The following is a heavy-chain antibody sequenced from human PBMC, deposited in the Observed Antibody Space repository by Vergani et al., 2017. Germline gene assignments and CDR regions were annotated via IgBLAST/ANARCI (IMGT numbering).Heavy chain of an antibody. CDR2: IYTSGST. J-gene: IGHJ5*02. V-gene: IGHV4-4*07. Sequence: QVQLQESGPGLVKPSETLSLTCIVSGGSISPYYWGWIRQPAGKGLEWIGRIYTSGSTNYNPSLKSRVTISVDTSKNQFSLKLSSVTAADTAVYYCARALLFVTSGFDPWGQGTLVTVSS. D-gene: IGHD2-21*01. CDR3: ARALLFVTSGFDP. CDR1: GGSISPYY.